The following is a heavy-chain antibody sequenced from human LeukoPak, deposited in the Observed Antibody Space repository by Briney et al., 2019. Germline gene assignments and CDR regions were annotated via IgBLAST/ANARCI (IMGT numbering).Heavy chain of an antibody. CDR2: MNPNSGNT. V-gene: IGHV1-8*01. D-gene: IGHD3-22*01. CDR3: ARGGTIYDTILEDPSDI. Sequence: ASVKVSCKASGYTFSTYDINWVRQAPGQGLEWMGWMNPNSGNTGYAQEFQGRVAMTRDTSISTAYMELRSLISDDTAVYYCARGGTIYDTILEDPSDIWGQGTMVTVSS. J-gene: IGHJ3*02. CDR1: GYTFSTYD.